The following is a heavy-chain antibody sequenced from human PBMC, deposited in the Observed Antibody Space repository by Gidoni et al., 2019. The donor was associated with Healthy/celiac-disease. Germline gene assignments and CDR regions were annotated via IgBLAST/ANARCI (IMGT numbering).Heavy chain of an antibody. V-gene: IGHV4-39*01. Sequence: QLQLQESGPGLVKPSETLSLTCTVSGGSISSSSYYWGWIRQPPGKGLEWIGSIYYSGSTYYNPSLKSRVTISVDTSKNQFSLKLSSVTAADTAVYYCARHRGIENSSGGDFDYWGQGTLVTVSS. CDR1: GGSISSSSYY. CDR3: ARHRGIENSSGGDFDY. D-gene: IGHD6-19*01. J-gene: IGHJ4*02. CDR2: IYYSGST.